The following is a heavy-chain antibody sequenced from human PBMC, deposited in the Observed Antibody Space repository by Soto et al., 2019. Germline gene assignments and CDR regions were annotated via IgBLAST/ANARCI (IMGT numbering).Heavy chain of an antibody. J-gene: IGHJ4*02. Sequence: SLPCPVSGGSISCGDYYCSWIRQPPGKGLEWIGYIYYSGSTYYNPSLKSRVTISVDTSKTQFSLKLSSVTTADTAVYHCARNGCSYGYYFDYWGQGTPVTVSS. D-gene: IGHD5-18*01. CDR2: IYYSGST. CDR1: GGSISCGDYY. CDR3: ARNGCSYGYYFDY. V-gene: IGHV4-30-4*01.